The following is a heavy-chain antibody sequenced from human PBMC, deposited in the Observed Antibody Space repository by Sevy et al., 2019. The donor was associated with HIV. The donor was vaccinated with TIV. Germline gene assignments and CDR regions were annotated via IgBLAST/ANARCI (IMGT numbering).Heavy chain of an antibody. Sequence: SETLSLTCAVYGGSFSGYYWSWIRQPPGKGLEWIGEINHSGSTNYNPSLKSRVTISVDTSKNQFPLKLSSVTAADTAVYYCARALAQDSSGYYYGYFDYWGQGTLVTVSS. CDR1: GGSFSGYY. CDR3: ARALAQDSSGYYYGYFDY. J-gene: IGHJ4*01. V-gene: IGHV4-34*01. CDR2: INHSGST. D-gene: IGHD3-22*01.